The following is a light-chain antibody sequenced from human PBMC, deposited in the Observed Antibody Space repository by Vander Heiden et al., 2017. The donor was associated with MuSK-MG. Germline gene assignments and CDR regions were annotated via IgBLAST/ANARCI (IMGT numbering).Light chain of an antibody. Sequence: DIQMTQSPSSLSASVGDRVTITCRASQTIVNSLAWYHQKPGKAPKLLVYGAHRLESGVPSRFSGSGSGTDYTLTISSLQPQDFATFYCQQEDSNPYTFGQGTKLEIK. J-gene: IGKJ2*01. CDR2: GAH. CDR3: QQEDSNPYT. V-gene: IGKV1-NL1*01. CDR1: QTIVNS.